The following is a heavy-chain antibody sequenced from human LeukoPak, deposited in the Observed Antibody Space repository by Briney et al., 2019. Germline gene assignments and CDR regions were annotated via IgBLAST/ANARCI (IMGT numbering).Heavy chain of an antibody. CDR1: GFTFSSYS. Sequence: GGSLRLSCAASGFTFSSYSMNWVRQAPGKGLEWVSSISSSSSYIYYVDSVKGRFTISRDNAKNSLYLQMNSLRAEDTAVYYCARDSPGYCSGGSCYGLDYWGQGTLVTVSS. CDR3: ARDSPGYCSGGSCYGLDY. D-gene: IGHD2-15*01. J-gene: IGHJ4*02. CDR2: ISSSSSYI. V-gene: IGHV3-21*01.